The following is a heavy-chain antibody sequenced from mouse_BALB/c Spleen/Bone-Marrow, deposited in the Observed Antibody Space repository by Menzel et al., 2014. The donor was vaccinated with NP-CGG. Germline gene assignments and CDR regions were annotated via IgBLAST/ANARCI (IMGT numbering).Heavy chain of an antibody. CDR3: ARGGRAKDC. D-gene: IGHD3-3*01. CDR1: GFPFTTYW. Sequence: QQNGSALVKPGASVNLSCRAYGFPFTTYWIPWVKQRPGQGLEWIGEINPNNGRTNYNERFKTKATLTVDKSSSTAYMQLSSLTSEDSAVYYCARGGRAKDCWGEGTSVTVS. V-gene: IGHV1S81*02. J-gene: IGHJ4*01. CDR2: INPNNGRT.